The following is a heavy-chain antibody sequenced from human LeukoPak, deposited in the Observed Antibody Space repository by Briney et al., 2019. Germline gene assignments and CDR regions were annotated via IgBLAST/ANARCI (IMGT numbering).Heavy chain of an antibody. D-gene: IGHD2-2*01. V-gene: IGHV3-30-3*01. CDR1: GFTFSSYA. CDR3: ARDRSGYCSSISCYWGSFDY. CDR2: ISSDGSNR. Sequence: GRSLRLYCAASGFTFSSYAMHWVRQAAGKGLEWVAVISSDGSNRYYADSVKGRFTISRDNSKNTLYLQMNSLRAEDTAVYYCARDRSGYCSSISCYWGSFDYWGQGTLVTVSS. J-gene: IGHJ4*02.